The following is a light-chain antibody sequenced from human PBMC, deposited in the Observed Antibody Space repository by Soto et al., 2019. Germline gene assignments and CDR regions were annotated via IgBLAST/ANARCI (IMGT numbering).Light chain of an antibody. CDR2: GTS. J-gene: IGKJ3*01. CDR1: QSVSISY. CDR3: QQYGSSFT. Sequence: EIVLTQSPGTLSLSPGERATLSCRASQSVSISYIGWYQQKPGQAPRLLIYGTSSRATGIQDRFSGSGSGTDFTLTISTLEPEDLAGYYCQQYGSSFTFGPGTTVDIK. V-gene: IGKV3-20*01.